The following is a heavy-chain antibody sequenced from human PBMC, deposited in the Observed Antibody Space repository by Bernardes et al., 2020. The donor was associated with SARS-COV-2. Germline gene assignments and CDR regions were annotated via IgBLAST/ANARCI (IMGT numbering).Heavy chain of an antibody. CDR1: GGSFNGYY. V-gene: IGHV4-34*01. D-gene: IGHD2-2*01. CDR2: INHSGST. Sequence: SETLSLTCAVYGGSFNGYYWSWIRQPPGKGLEWIGEINHSGSTNYNPSLKSRVTISVDTSKNQFSLKVGSVTAADTAVYYCARVDCSSTSCPTAGWFDPWGKGTLVTVSS. J-gene: IGHJ5*02. CDR3: ARVDCSSTSCPTAGWFDP.